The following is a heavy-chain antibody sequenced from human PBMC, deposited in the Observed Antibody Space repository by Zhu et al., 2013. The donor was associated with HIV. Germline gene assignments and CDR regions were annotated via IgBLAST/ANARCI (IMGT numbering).Heavy chain of an antibody. Sequence: LLEQSGGEVKKPGASVTVSCKAFGYTFTSYGISWVRQAPGQGLEWLGWISAKDGNTNYAQKLQGRVTMTTDTSTSTAYMELRSLRSDDTAVYYCARGAGYDSSGYYNDYWGQGTLVTVSS. CDR3: ARGAGYDSSGYYNDY. D-gene: IGHD3-22*01. CDR2: ISAKDGNT. V-gene: IGHV1-18*01. CDR1: GYTFTSYG. J-gene: IGHJ4*02.